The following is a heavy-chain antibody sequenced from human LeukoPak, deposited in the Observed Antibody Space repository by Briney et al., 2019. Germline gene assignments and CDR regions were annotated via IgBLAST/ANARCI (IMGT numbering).Heavy chain of an antibody. CDR2: ISWNSGRM. CDR3: AKDVNYSPSGTFDY. CDR1: GFTFDDYA. D-gene: IGHD3-10*01. Sequence: GRSLRLSCAASGFTFDDYAMHWVRQAPGKGLEWVSSISWNSGRMDYADSVKGRFTISRDNAKNCLYLQMNSLRVEDMALYYCAKDVNYSPSGTFDYWGQGTLVTVSS. J-gene: IGHJ4*02. V-gene: IGHV3-9*03.